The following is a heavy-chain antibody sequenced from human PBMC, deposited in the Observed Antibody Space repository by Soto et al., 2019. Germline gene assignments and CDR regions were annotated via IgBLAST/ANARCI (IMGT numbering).Heavy chain of an antibody. V-gene: IGHV4-59*08. CDR1: WGSIVGDD. CDR2: IYYSGST. D-gene: IGHD4-17*01. J-gene: IGHJ4*02. Sequence: SVTLSVRSSVPWGSIVGDDWGRIRKAPGKGMEWIGYIYYSGSTNYNPSLKSRVTISVDTSKNQFSLKLSSVTAADTSVYYCARSYGGTLDNWGQGTLVTGSS. CDR3: ARSYGGTLDN.